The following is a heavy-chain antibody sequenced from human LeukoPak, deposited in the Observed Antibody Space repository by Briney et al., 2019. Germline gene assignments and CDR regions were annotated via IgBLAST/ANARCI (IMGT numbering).Heavy chain of an antibody. V-gene: IGHV3-30-3*01. J-gene: IGHJ4*02. CDR1: GFTFSSYA. Sequence: GGSLRLSCAASGFTFSSYAMHWVRQAPGKGLEWVAVISYDGSNKYYADSVKGRFTISRDNSKNTLYLQMNSLRAEDTAVYYCAGDTSPLLGYSYGAFDYWGQGTLVTVSS. CDR3: AGDTSPLLGYSYGAFDY. D-gene: IGHD5-18*01. CDR2: ISYDGSNK.